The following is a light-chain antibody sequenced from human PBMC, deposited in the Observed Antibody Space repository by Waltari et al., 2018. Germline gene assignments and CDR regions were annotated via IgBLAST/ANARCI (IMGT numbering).Light chain of an antibody. Sequence: QLVLTQSPSASASLGASVRLTCTLDSGHSSNLIAWHQQQPEQGPGYWMQVNSDGSHSKGDEMPNRFSGSGSGAERYLTISSVQSEDEADYYCQTGGHGTWVFGGGTKLTVL. CDR2: VNSDGSH. J-gene: IGLJ3*02. CDR3: QTGGHGTWV. CDR1: SGHSSNL. V-gene: IGLV4-69*01.